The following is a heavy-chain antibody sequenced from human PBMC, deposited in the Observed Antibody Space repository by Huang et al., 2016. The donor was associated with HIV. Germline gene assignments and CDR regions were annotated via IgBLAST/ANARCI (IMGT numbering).Heavy chain of an antibody. J-gene: IGHJ1*01. CDR1: GYIFTNYY. V-gene: IGHV1-46*03. CDR2: INPNGGAT. CDR3: VRGSSTREEYFQY. D-gene: IGHD6-13*01. Sequence: QMQLVQSGAEVKKPGASVKVSCKASGYIFTNYYMHWVRQAPGQGLQWMGIINPNGGATTYARKFHDKGTMTRDTSANTLYMELSGLRSDDTAVYYCVRGSSTREEYFQYWGQGTLITVSS.